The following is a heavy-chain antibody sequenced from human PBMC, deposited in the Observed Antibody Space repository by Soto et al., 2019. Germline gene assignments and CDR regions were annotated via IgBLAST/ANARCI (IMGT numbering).Heavy chain of an antibody. J-gene: IGHJ2*01. CDR3: ARESHDILTGPPWVWYFDL. Sequence: QVQLQQWGAGPLRPLETLSLTCGVSGGSFSGYYWAWIRQFPGKGLEWIGEINDRGSINYNPSLKGRVSIPVDTSKNHYSLNLRSVAAADTAVYYCARESHDILTGPPWVWYFDLWGRGTLVTVSS. CDR2: INDRGSI. CDR1: GGSFSGYY. V-gene: IGHV4-34*01. D-gene: IGHD3-9*01.